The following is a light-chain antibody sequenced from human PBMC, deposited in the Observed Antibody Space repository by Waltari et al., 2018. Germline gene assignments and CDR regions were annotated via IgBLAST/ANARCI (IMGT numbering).Light chain of an antibody. Sequence: QLVLTQSPSASASLGASVKLTCTLSSGHSSNVIAWLQQRPETGPRYLMKVNSDGSHTKGDEIPDRFSGSSSGAKRYLTISNLQSEDEADYFCQTGGHGAWVFGGGTTLTVL. CDR3: QTGGHGAWV. CDR2: VNSDGSH. CDR1: SGHSSNV. J-gene: IGLJ3*02. V-gene: IGLV4-69*01.